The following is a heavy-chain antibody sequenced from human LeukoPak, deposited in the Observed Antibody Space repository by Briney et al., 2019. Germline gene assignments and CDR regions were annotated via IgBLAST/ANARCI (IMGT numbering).Heavy chain of an antibody. V-gene: IGHV1-18*01. Sequence: ASVKVSCKASGYTFTSYGISWVRQAPGQGLEWMGWISTYNGNTNYAQKFQGRATMTTDTSTSTGYMELRSLRSGDTAVYYCATWGGCSWLDYWGQGTLVTVSS. D-gene: IGHD6-13*01. CDR1: GYTFTSYG. J-gene: IGHJ4*02. CDR2: ISTYNGNT. CDR3: ATWGGCSWLDY.